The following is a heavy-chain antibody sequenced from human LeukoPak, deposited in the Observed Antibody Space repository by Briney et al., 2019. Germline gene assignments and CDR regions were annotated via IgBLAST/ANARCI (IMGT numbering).Heavy chain of an antibody. Sequence: SVKVSCKASGYTFTSYGISWVRQAPGQGLEWMGWISAYNGNTNYAQKLQGRVTMTTDTSTSTAYMELRSLRSDDTAVYYCASTSPCSGGSCYPLGYWGQGTLVTVSS. V-gene: IGHV1-18*01. CDR1: GYTFTSYG. CDR3: ASTSPCSGGSCYPLGY. CDR2: ISAYNGNT. J-gene: IGHJ4*02. D-gene: IGHD2-15*01.